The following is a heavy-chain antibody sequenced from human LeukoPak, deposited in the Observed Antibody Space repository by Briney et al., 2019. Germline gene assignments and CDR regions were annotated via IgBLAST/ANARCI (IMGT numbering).Heavy chain of an antibody. CDR1: GFTFSSYA. V-gene: IGHV3-23*01. CDR3: AELGITMIGGV. J-gene: IGHJ6*04. D-gene: IGHD3-10*02. Sequence: GGSLRLSCAASGFTFSSYAMSWVRQAPGKGLEWVSTISGSGDSTYYADSVKGRFTISRDNSKNTLYLQMNSLRAEDTAVYYCAELGITMIGGVWGKGTTVTISS. CDR2: ISGSGDST.